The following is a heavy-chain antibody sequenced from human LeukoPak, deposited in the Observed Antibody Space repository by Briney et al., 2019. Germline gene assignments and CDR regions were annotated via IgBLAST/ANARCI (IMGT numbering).Heavy chain of an antibody. Sequence: GESLKISCQGSGYRFTSYWIGWVRPLPGKGLEWMGIIYPGDSDTRYSPSFQGQVTISADKSISTAYLQWSSLKASDTAMYYCARASPSYRGYFDYWGQGTLVTVSS. J-gene: IGHJ4*02. D-gene: IGHD3-16*02. CDR1: GYRFTSYW. CDR3: ARASPSYRGYFDY. V-gene: IGHV5-51*01. CDR2: IYPGDSDT.